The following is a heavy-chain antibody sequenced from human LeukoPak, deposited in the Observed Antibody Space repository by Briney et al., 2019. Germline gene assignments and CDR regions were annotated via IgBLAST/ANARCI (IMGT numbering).Heavy chain of an antibody. CDR1: GYTFISYD. Sequence: ASVKVSCKASGYTFISYDINWVRQATGQGLEWMGWVNPNNGNTGYAQKFQGRVTMTRDTSISTAYMELSSLRSEDTAVYYCATGITFGGLIATDWGQGTLVTVSS. CDR3: ATGITFGGLIATD. J-gene: IGHJ4*02. D-gene: IGHD3-16*02. CDR2: VNPNNGNT. V-gene: IGHV1-8*01.